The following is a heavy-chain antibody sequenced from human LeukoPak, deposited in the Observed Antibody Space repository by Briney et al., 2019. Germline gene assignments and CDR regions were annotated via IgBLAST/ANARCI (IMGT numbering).Heavy chain of an antibody. V-gene: IGHV3-21*01. D-gene: IGHD1-14*01. CDR1: GFTFSSYS. CDR3: ARDITEYSYFDY. Sequence: PGGSLRLSCAASGFTFSSYSMNWVRQAPGKGLEWVSSISSSSSYIYYADSVKGRFTISRGNAKNSLYLQMNSLRAEDTAVYYCARDITEYSYFDYWGQGTLVTVSS. J-gene: IGHJ4*02. CDR2: ISSSSSYI.